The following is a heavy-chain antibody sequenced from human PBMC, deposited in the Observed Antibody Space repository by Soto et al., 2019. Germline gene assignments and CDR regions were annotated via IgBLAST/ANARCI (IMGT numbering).Heavy chain of an antibody. CDR1: GGSISSSNW. D-gene: IGHD3-22*01. V-gene: IGHV4-4*02. CDR3: AGYYYDSSGYSFDY. Sequence: QVQLQESGPGLVKPSGTLSLTCAVSGGSISSSNWWSWVRQPPGKGLEWIGEIYHSGSTNYNPSPQSRVTITVDKSKNQLALEPRSVTAADTAVYYCAGYYYDSSGYSFDYWGQGTLVTVSS. CDR2: IYHSGST. J-gene: IGHJ4*02.